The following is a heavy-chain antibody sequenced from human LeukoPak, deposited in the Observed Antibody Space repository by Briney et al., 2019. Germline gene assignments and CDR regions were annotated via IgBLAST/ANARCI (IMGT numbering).Heavy chain of an antibody. CDR2: TSGSRGTT. J-gene: IGHJ3*02. Sequence: GGSLRLSCSASGFTFSIFSINWVRQSPGKGLEWVSYTSGSRGTTYYADSVKGRFTIARDNAKNSLYLQMNSLRAEDTAVYYCARDPLNGALDIWGQGTLVTVSS. CDR1: GFTFSIFS. CDR3: ARDPLNGALDI. V-gene: IGHV3-48*04.